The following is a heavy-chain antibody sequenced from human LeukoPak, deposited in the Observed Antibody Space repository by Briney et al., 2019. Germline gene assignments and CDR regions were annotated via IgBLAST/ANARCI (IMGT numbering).Heavy chain of an antibody. CDR1: GGSISSGDYD. CDR2: IYYRGST. D-gene: IGHD2-2*02. J-gene: IGHJ6*03. V-gene: IGHV4-30-4*08. Sequence: SETLSLTCTGSGGSISSGDYDWRWVRQPPGKGLEWIGYIYYRGSTYYNPSLKSRVTISVDTSKNQFSLKLSSVSAADTAVYYCARAGYQLLYYYYYYYMDVWGKGTTVTVSS. CDR3: ARAGYQLLYYYYYYYMDV.